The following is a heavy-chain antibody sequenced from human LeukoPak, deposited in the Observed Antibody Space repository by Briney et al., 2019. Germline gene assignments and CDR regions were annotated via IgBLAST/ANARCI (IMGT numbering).Heavy chain of an antibody. CDR1: GGSISSGGYS. J-gene: IGHJ5*02. CDR3: ARVTPHYDILTGRYNWFDP. V-gene: IGHV4-30-2*01. Sequence: SQTLSLTCAVSGGSISSGGYSWSWIRQPPGKGLERIGYIYHSGSTYYNPSLKSRVTISVDRSKNQFSLKLSSVTAADTAVYYCARVTPHYDILTGRYNWFDPWGQGTLVTVSS. CDR2: IYHSGST. D-gene: IGHD3-9*01.